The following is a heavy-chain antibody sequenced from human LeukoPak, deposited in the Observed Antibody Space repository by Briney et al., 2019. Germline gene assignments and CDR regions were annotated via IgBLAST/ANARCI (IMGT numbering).Heavy chain of an antibody. V-gene: IGHV2-70*11. Sequence: SAPALLKPTPTLTLTCTFSGCSLSTREMGVNWIRQPPGKALEWLSRVNWDDDKYYSTSLKTRLTISKDTAKSQVVLTMTNMDPVDTATYYCVRSYYSDSSGYFFDYWGQGTLVTVSS. CDR1: GCSLSTREMG. CDR3: VRSYYSDSSGYFFDY. D-gene: IGHD3-22*01. CDR2: VNWDDDK. J-gene: IGHJ4*02.